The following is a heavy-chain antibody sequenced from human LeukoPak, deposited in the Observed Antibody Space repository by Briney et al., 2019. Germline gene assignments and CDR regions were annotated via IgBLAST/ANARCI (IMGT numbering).Heavy chain of an antibody. J-gene: IGHJ6*02. CDR2: LYTSGST. CDR1: GGSISTYF. D-gene: IGHD3-22*01. Sequence: SETLSLTCTVSGGSISTYFWSWIRQPAGKGLEGIGRLYTSGSTNYNPSLKSRLTMSADTSKNQFSLNLRSVTAADTAIYYCARDRVDSSGYYYYYGIDVWGQGNAVTVSS. CDR3: ARDRVDSSGYYYYYGIDV. V-gene: IGHV4-4*07.